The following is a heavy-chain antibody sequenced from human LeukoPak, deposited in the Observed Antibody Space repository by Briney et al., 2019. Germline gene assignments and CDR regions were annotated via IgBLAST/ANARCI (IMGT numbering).Heavy chain of an antibody. J-gene: IGHJ4*02. CDR2: IIPIFGTA. D-gene: IGHD3-22*01. CDR3: ARSGYYDSSGYYYLGDY. V-gene: IGHV1-69*05. Sequence: SVTVSCTASGGTFSSYAISWVRQAPGQGLEWMGGIIPIFGTANYAQKLQGRVTMTTDTSTSTAYMELRSLRSDDTAVYYCARSGYYDSSGYYYLGDYWGQGTLVTVSS. CDR1: GGTFSSYA.